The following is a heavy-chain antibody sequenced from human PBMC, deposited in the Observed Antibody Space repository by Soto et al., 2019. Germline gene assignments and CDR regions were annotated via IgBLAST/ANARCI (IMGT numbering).Heavy chain of an antibody. CDR1: GFPFSNYG. V-gene: IGHV3-30*18. CDR3: AKGGYFDS. J-gene: IGHJ4*02. Sequence: GSLRLSCAASGFPFSNYGMYWVRQAPGKGLEWLAIITSDGSHIYYANSVKGRFTISRDNSKNTLYLHMNSLRPVYTSVYYCAKGGYFDSCGQGTLVTVSS. CDR2: ITSDGSHI.